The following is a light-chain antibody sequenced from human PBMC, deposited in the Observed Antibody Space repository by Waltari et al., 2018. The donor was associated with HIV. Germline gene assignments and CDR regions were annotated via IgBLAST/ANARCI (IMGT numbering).Light chain of an antibody. CDR3: SSYSTRNFLM. CDR1: PTAIDPLPY. V-gene: IGLV2-14*03. J-gene: IGLJ3*02. Sequence: QSALTQPASVSGSPVHSIPIPSSGTPTAIDPLPYLPWYQLHPGNVHQRIFFEVYYRPAGLSDRFSASKSGNTASLTISDLQPEDEAEYFCSSYSTRNFLMFGGGTKLTVL. CDR2: EVY.